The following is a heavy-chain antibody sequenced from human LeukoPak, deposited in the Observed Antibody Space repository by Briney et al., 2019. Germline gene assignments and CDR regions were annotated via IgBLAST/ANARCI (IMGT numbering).Heavy chain of an antibody. J-gene: IGHJ4*02. CDR1: GFTFTSSA. CDR3: AAERGYSGYDDGDRYFDY. Sequence: SVKVSCKASGFTFTSSAVQWVRQARGQRLEWIGWIVVGSGNTNYAQKFQERVTITRDMSTSTAYMELSSPRSEDTAVYYCAAERGYSGYDDGDRYFDYWGQGTLVTVSS. D-gene: IGHD5-12*01. CDR2: IVVGSGNT. V-gene: IGHV1-58*01.